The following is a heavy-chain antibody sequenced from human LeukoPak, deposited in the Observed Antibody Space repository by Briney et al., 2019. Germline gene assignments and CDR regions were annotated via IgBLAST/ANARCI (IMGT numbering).Heavy chain of an antibody. CDR3: AREEYSSGWSQVDYYYYYMDV. Sequence: GGSLRLSCAASGFTFSDYYISWIRQAPGKGLEWVSYISSSGSTIYYADSVKGRFTISRDNAKNSLYLQMNSLRAEDTAVYYCAREEYSSGWSQVDYYYYYMDVWGKGTTVTVSS. CDR1: GFTFSDYY. CDR2: ISSSGSTI. D-gene: IGHD6-19*01. J-gene: IGHJ6*03. V-gene: IGHV3-11*01.